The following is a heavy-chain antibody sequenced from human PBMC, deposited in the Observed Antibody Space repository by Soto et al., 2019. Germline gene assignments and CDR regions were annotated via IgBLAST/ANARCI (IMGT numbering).Heavy chain of an antibody. J-gene: IGHJ6*02. CDR3: ARDSGSGKGYYYGMDV. CDR2: IIPILGIA. D-gene: IGHD3-10*01. Sequence: QVQLVQSGAEVKKPGSSVKVSCKASGGTFSSYTISWVRQAPGQGLEWMGRIIPILGIANYAQKFQGRVTSPADKSTSTAYMELSSLRSEDTAVYYCARDSGSGKGYYYGMDVWGQGTTVTVSS. V-gene: IGHV1-69*08. CDR1: GGTFSSYT.